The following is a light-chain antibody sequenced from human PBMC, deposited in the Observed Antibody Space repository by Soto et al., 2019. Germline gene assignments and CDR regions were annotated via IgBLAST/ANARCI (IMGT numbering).Light chain of an antibody. CDR1: QDIRKD. CDR3: LQDYNYPFT. CDR2: GAS. V-gene: IGKV1-6*01. Sequence: AIQMTQSPSSLSASLGDRVTITWLASQDIRKDLAWYQQKPGKAPQILIYGASTLQTGVASRFSGSGSATDFTLTISSLQPEDSAAYYCLQDYNYPFTFGQGTKVDIK. J-gene: IGKJ2*01.